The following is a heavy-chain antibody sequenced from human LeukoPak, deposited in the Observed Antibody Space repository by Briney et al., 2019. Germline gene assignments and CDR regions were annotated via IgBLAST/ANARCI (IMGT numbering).Heavy chain of an antibody. D-gene: IGHD1-26*01. CDR3: AMIIVGATGLDY. V-gene: IGHV1-69*13. CDR1: GGTFSSYA. CDR2: IIPIFGTA. J-gene: IGHJ4*02. Sequence: GASVKVSCKASGGTFSSYAISWVRQAPGQGLEWMGGIIPIFGTANYAQKFQGRVTITADESTSTAYMVLSSLRSEDTAVYYCAMIIVGATGLDYWGQGTLVTVSS.